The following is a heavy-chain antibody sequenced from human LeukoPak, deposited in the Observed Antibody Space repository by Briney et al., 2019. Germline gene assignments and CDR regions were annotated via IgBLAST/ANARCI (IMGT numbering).Heavy chain of an antibody. D-gene: IGHD3-22*01. CDR1: GFTFSNYA. CDR2: ISEGGGRT. Sequence: PGGSLRLSCAASGFTFSNYAMSWVRQAPGKGLDWVSSISEGGGRTYYADSVKGRFTISRDNAKNSLFLQLDSLRAEDTAVYYCARLDSSGYYFPGVSDYWGQGTLVTVSS. V-gene: IGHV3-23*01. J-gene: IGHJ4*02. CDR3: ARLDSSGYYFPGVSDY.